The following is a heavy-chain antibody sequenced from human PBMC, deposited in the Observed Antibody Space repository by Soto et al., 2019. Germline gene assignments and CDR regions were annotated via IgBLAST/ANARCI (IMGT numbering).Heavy chain of an antibody. CDR2: IYYSGST. CDR3: ASISSRYCSGGTCYRPIDY. V-gene: IGHV4-59*01. D-gene: IGHD2-15*01. Sequence: PSETLSLTCTVSGGSISSYYWSWIRQPPGKGLEWIGYIYYSGSTNYNPSLKSRVTISVDTSKNQFSLKLSSVTAADTAVYYCASISSRYCSGGTCYRPIDYWGQGTLVTVSS. J-gene: IGHJ4*02. CDR1: GGSISSYY.